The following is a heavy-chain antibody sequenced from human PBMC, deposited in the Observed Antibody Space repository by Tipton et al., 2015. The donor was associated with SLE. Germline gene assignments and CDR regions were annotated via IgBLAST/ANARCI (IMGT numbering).Heavy chain of an antibody. CDR2: INIDGTNT. J-gene: IGHJ4*02. CDR1: GLSFSYYW. V-gene: IGHV3-74*01. Sequence: SLRLSCAASGLSFSYYWMYWVRQAPGKGLEWVSRINIDGTNTNHADFVRGRFIISRDNAKNTLYLQMNSLRAEDTALYYCARRSDYYGSQPFDYWGQGTLVTVSS. CDR3: ARRSDYYGSQPFDY. D-gene: IGHD3-10*01.